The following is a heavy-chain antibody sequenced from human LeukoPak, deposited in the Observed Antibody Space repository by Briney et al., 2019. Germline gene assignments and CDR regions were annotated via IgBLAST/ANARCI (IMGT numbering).Heavy chain of an antibody. CDR1: GGSISSGSYY. Sequence: SETLSLTCTVSGGSISSGSYYWAWIRQPAGKGLEWIGRIYTSGSTNHNPSLKSRVTISLDTSKNQFSLKLISVTAADTAVYFCARERTDTSMDYWGQGTLVTVSS. D-gene: IGHD5-18*01. J-gene: IGHJ4*02. CDR2: IYTSGST. V-gene: IGHV4-61*02. CDR3: ARERTDTSMDY.